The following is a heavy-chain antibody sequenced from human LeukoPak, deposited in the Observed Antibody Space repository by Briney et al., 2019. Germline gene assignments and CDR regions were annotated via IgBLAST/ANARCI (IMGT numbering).Heavy chain of an antibody. CDR2: ISYDGSNK. V-gene: IGHV3-30*04. Sequence: PGGSLRLSCAASGFTFSTYAMHWVRQAPGKGLEWVAVISYDGSNKHYADSVKGRFTISRDNSKNTLYLQMNSLRSDDTAVYYCARDHEYCSGGSCLGDYYYYYMDVWGKGTTVTISS. D-gene: IGHD2-15*01. CDR1: GFTFSTYA. J-gene: IGHJ6*03. CDR3: ARDHEYCSGGSCLGDYYYYYMDV.